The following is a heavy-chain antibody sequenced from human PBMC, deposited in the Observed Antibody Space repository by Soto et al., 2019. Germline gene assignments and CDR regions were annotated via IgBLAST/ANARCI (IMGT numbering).Heavy chain of an antibody. V-gene: IGHV1-69*13. Sequence: SVKVSCKASGGTFSSYAISGVRQAPGQGLEWMGGIIPIFGTANYAQKFQGRVTITADESTSTAYMELSSLRSEDTAVYYCARDPGYSSSWFNWFDPWGQGTLVTVSS. CDR3: ARDPGYSSSWFNWFDP. CDR1: GGTFSSYA. D-gene: IGHD6-13*01. J-gene: IGHJ5*02. CDR2: IIPIFGTA.